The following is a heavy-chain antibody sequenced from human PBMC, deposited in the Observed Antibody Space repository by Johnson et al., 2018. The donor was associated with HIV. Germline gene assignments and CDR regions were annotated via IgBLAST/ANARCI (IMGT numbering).Heavy chain of an antibody. CDR1: GFTFSSYA. J-gene: IGHJ3*02. Sequence: QVLLVESGGGVVQPGRSLRLSCAASGFTFSSYAMHWVRQAPGKGLEWVAVISYDGNNKYYSGSVKGRFTISRDNSKNTLDLQMNSLTHEDTAVYYCAKSPLKVAAKGAFDIWGQGTMVTVS. CDR2: ISYDGNNK. V-gene: IGHV3-30*18. D-gene: IGHD1-26*01. CDR3: AKSPLKVAAKGAFDI.